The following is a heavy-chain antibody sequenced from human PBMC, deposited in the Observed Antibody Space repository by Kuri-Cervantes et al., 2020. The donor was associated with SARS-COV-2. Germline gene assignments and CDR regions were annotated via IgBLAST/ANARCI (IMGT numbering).Heavy chain of an antibody. Sequence: GESLKISCAASGFTFSSYAMSWVRQAPGKGLEWVSAISGSGGSTYYADSVKGRFTIPRDNSKNTLYLQMNSLRAEDTAVYYCAKALPGVTIFGVVIMSEGENYYYGMDVWGQGTTVTVSS. V-gene: IGHV3-23*01. J-gene: IGHJ6*02. D-gene: IGHD3-3*01. CDR1: GFTFSSYA. CDR2: ISGSGGST. CDR3: AKALPGVTIFGVVIMSEGENYYYGMDV.